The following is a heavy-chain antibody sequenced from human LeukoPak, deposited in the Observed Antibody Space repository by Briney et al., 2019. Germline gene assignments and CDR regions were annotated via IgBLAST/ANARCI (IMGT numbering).Heavy chain of an antibody. CDR1: GYTFTSYS. CDR2: INPSGASA. CDR3: AREGFDY. J-gene: IGHJ4*02. Sequence: ASVKVSCKASGYTFTSYSIHWVRQAPGQGLEWMGIINPSGASASYAQKFQGRVTMTRDMSTGTVYLELSSLRFDDTAVYYCAREGFDYWGQGTLVTVSS. V-gene: IGHV1-46*01.